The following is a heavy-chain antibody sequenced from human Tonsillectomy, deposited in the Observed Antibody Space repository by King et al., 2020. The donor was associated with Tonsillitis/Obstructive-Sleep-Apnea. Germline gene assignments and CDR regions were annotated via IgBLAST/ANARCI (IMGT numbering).Heavy chain of an antibody. V-gene: IGHV3-11*05. D-gene: IGHD4-11*01. CDR2: ISSTSTYT. CDR3: ARDRPTANYYYYMDV. CDR1: GFTFSDYY. Sequence: QLVQSGGGLVKPGGSLRLSCAASGFTFSDYYMSWLRQAPGKGLECVSYISSTSTYTNYADSVRGRFTISRDNADNSLYLQMNSLRAEDTAVYYCARDRPTANYYYYMDVWGKGTTVTVSS. J-gene: IGHJ6*03.